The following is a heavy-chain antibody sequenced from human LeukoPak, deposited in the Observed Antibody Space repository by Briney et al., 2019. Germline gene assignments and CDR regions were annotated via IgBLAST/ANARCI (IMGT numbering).Heavy chain of an antibody. V-gene: IGHV3-30*18. D-gene: IGHD3-10*01. Sequence: PGGSLRLSCVTSGFTFSNYAMHWVRQAPGKGLEWAAVISHDGKERYYGDPVKGRFTISRDNSKNTLYLQMNSMSAEDTAIYYCAKGVYGSRSTSFADFWGQGTLVTVSS. CDR1: GFTFSNYA. CDR3: AKGVYGSRSTSFADF. J-gene: IGHJ4*02. CDR2: ISHDGKER.